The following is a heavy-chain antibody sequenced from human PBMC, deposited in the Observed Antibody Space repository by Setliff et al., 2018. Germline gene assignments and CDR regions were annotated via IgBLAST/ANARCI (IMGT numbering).Heavy chain of an antibody. CDR2: IKYSGAT. CDR1: GGSIGSINW. CDR3: AKGESIGSGMANIAH. Sequence: SETLSLTCAVSGGSIGSINWWSWVRQAPGKGLEWIGEIKYSGATNYNPSLKSRVTISVDNAKNQFSLKMTSVTTADTAVYYCAKGESIGSGMANIAHWGQGMLVTVSS. D-gene: IGHD3-10*01. J-gene: IGHJ4*02. V-gene: IGHV4-4*02.